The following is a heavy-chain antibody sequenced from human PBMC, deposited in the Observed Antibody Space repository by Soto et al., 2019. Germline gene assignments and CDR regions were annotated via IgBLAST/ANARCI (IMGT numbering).Heavy chain of an antibody. V-gene: IGHV3-23*01. CDR3: AKEVDGDYVYYYYMDV. D-gene: IGHD4-17*01. J-gene: IGHJ6*03. Sequence: PGGSLRLSFAASGFTFSSYAMSWVRHAPGKGLDWVSAISGSGGSTYYADSVKGRFTISRDNSKNTLYLQMNSLRAEDTAVYYCAKEVDGDYVYYYYMDVWGKGTTVNVSS. CDR1: GFTFSSYA. CDR2: ISGSGGST.